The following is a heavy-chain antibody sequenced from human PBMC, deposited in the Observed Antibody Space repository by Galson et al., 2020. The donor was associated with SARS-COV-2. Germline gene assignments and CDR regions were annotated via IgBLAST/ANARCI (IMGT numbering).Heavy chain of an antibody. CDR3: ARVGDCSGGSCYGAEDFQH. D-gene: IGHD2-15*01. J-gene: IGHJ1*01. V-gene: IGHV3-11*04. Sequence: NSGGSLRLSCAASGFTFSDYFMSWVRQAPGKGLEWVSYISSSGSYINYADSVKGRFTISRDNAKNSLNLQMNSLRVEDTAVYYCARVGDCSGGSCYGAEDFQHWGQGTLVTVSS. CDR2: ISSSGSYI. CDR1: GFTFSDYF.